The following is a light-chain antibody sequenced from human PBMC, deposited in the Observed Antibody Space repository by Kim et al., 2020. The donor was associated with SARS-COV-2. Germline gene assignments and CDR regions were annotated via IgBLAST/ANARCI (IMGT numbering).Light chain of an antibody. CDR1: SANIGNND. CDR2: DNN. J-gene: IGLJ2*01. V-gene: IGLV1-51*01. Sequence: QKSTTTRTASSANIGNNDVSWYQQIPGTAPTLLIYDNNKRPPGIPDRFSGSKSATSATLDITGLQTGDEADYYCGTWDSSLTGHVLFGGGTQLTVL. CDR3: GTWDSSLTGHVL.